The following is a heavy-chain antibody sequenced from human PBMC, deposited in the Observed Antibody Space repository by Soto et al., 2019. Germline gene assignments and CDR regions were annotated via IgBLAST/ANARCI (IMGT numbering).Heavy chain of an antibody. CDR2: IKSKTDGGTT. V-gene: IGHV3-15*01. J-gene: IGHJ6*02. CDR1: GFTFSNAW. CDR3: TTAMGTGNYYYYYGMDV. D-gene: IGHD7-27*01. Sequence: PGGSLRLSCAASGFTFSNAWMSWVRQAPGKGLEWVGRIKSKTDGGTTDYAAPVKGRFTISRDDSKNTLYLQMNSLKTEDTAVYYCTTAMGTGNYYYYYGMDVWGQGTTVTVSS.